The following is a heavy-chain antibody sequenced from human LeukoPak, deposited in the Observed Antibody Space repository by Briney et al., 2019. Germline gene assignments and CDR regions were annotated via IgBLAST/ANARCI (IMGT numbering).Heavy chain of an antibody. CDR2: INPNSGGT. V-gene: IGHV1-2*02. J-gene: IGHJ3*02. D-gene: IGHD6-19*01. Sequence: ASVKVSCKASGYTFTGYYMHWVRQAPGQGLEWMGWINPNSGGTNYAQKFQGRVTMTRDTSISTAYMELSRLRSDDTAVYYCAREGNRYGLAVAGNKNAFDNWGQGTMVTVSS. CDR3: AREGNRYGLAVAGNKNAFDN. CDR1: GYTFTGYY.